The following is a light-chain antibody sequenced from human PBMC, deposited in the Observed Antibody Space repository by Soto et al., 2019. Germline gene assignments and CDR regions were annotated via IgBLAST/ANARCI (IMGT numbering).Light chain of an antibody. CDR3: QQYSSYS. CDR1: QSISSW. J-gene: IGKJ1*01. V-gene: IGKV1-5*03. Sequence: DIQMTQSPSTLSASVGDRVTITCRASQSISSWLAWYQQKPGKAPKLLIYKASSLESGVPSRFSGSGSGTEFTLTITSLQPDDFATYYCQQYSSYSFGQGTKVESK. CDR2: KAS.